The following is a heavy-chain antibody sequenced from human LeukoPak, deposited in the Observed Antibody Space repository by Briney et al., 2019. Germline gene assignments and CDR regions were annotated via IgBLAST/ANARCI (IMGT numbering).Heavy chain of an antibody. V-gene: IGHV4-34*01. J-gene: IGHJ5*02. CDR2: INHSGST. CDR1: GGSFSGYY. CDR3: ARHKSRRITMVRGVMSVASWFDP. D-gene: IGHD3-10*01. Sequence: SETLSLTCAVYGGSFSGYYWSWIRQPPGKGLEWIGEINHSGSTNYNPSLKSRVTISVDTSKNQFSLKLSSVTAADTAVYYCARHKSRRITMVRGVMSVASWFDPWGQGTLVTVPS.